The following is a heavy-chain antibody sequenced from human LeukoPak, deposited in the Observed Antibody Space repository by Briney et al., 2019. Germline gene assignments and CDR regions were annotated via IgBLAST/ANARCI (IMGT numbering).Heavy chain of an antibody. Sequence: SETLSLTCTVSGGSISSSSYYWGWIRQPPGRGLEWIGSIYYSGNTYYNPSLKSRVTISVDTSKNQFSLKLSSVTAADTAVYYCARSVGYCSSTSCYFGGDYYYYYMDVWGKGTTVTVSS. CDR1: GGSISSSSYY. D-gene: IGHD2-2*01. CDR2: IYYSGNT. J-gene: IGHJ6*03. CDR3: ARSVGYCSSTSCYFGGDYYYYYMDV. V-gene: IGHV4-39*01.